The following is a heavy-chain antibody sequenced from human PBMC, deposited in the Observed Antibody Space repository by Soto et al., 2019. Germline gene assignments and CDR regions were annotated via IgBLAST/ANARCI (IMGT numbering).Heavy chain of an antibody. V-gene: IGHV1-24*01. J-gene: IGHJ6*02. Sequence: GASVKVSCKVSGYTLTELSMHWVRQAPGKGIKWMGVFDPYDGETIYAQKFQGIVTMTEDTSTDTAYMVLSSLRSEDTAVYYCATPAGAYSSSSLYYYYYYGMDVWGQGTTVTVSS. CDR1: GYTLTELS. CDR3: ATPAGAYSSSSLYYYYYYGMDV. D-gene: IGHD6-6*01. CDR2: FDPYDGET.